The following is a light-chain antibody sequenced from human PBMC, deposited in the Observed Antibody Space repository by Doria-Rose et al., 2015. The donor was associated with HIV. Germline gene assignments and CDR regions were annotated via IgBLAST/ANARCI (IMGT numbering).Light chain of an antibody. Sequence: LTQPPSVSESPGKTVTISCTRSSGSIVSNYVQWYQQRPGSSPTTVIYEDDQRPSGVPDRFSGSIDSSSNSASVTISGLKTEVEADYYCQSYDSTNHVVFGGGTKLTVI. CDR3: QSYDSTNHVV. CDR2: EDD. V-gene: IGLV6-57*01. CDR1: SGSIVSNY. J-gene: IGLJ2*01.